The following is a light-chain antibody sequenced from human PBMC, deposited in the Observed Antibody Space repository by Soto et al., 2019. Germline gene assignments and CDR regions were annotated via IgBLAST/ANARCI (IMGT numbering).Light chain of an antibody. Sequence: EIVLTQSPGTLSLSPGERATLSCRASQIVSSYIAWYQQKPGQAPRFLIYDASNRATGIPARFSGSGSGTDFTLTISRLEPEDFAVYYCQQRSTWPQITFGQGTRLE. CDR1: QIVSSY. CDR3: QQRSTWPQIT. V-gene: IGKV3-11*01. J-gene: IGKJ5*01. CDR2: DAS.